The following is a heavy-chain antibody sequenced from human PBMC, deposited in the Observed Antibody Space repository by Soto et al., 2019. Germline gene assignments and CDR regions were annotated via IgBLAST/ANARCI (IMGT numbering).Heavy chain of an antibody. CDR3: ARWGRITMVREADY. J-gene: IGHJ4*02. CDR1: GYSISSGYY. Sequence: SETLSLTCAVSGYSISSGYYWGWIRQPPGKGLEWIGSIYHSGSTYYNPSLKSRVTISVDTSKNQFSLKLSSVTAADTAVYYCARWGRITMVREADYWGQGTLVTVSS. V-gene: IGHV4-38-2*01. CDR2: IYHSGST. D-gene: IGHD3-10*01.